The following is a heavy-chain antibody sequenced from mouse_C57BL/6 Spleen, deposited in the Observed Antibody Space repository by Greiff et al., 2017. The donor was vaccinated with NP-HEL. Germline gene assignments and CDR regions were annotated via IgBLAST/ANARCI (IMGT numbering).Heavy chain of an antibody. Sequence: VKLQQSGAELVKPGASVKLSCTASGYTFTEYTIHWVKQRSGQGLEWIGWFYPGSGSIKYNEKFKDKATLTADKSSITVYMELSRLTSEDSAVYFCARHGYDYDESYYAMDYWGQGTSVTVSS. CDR1: GYTFTEYT. CDR2: FYPGSGSI. J-gene: IGHJ4*01. CDR3: ARHGYDYDESYYAMDY. V-gene: IGHV1-62-2*01. D-gene: IGHD2-4*01.